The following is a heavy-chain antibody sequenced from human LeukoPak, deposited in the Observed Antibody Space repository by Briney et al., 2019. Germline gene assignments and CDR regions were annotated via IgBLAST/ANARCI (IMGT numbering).Heavy chain of an antibody. CDR3: ARDLVTVTKGFDI. D-gene: IGHD4-17*01. V-gene: IGHV4-59*11. CDR1: GDSFSSHY. CDR2: ISYIGST. Sequence: SETLSLTCVVSGDSFSSHYWTWIQQSPGKGLEWIGYISYIGSTNYNPSLKSRVTISIDTSKNQFSLKLRSVTAADTAVYYCARDLVTVTKGFDIWGQGTMVSVSS. J-gene: IGHJ3*02.